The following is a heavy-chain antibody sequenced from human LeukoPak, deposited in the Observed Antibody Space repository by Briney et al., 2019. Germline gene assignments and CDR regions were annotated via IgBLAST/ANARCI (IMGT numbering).Heavy chain of an antibody. CDR2: ISERGGST. V-gene: IGHV3-23*01. CDR1: GISLSNYA. CDR3: ARGGGSNCFDY. D-gene: IGHD6-13*01. Sequence: QPGGSLRLSCVVSGISLSNYAMTWVRQAPGKGLEWVSYISERGGSTTYADSVKGRFTISRDTSLNTLYLQMNNLRAEDTAVYYCARGGGSNCFDYWGQGTLVTVSS. J-gene: IGHJ4*02.